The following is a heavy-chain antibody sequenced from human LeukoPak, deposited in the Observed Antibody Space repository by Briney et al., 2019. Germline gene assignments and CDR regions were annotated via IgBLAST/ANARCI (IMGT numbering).Heavy chain of an antibody. V-gene: IGHV3-7*01. CDR2: INQDGHAQ. Sequence: GGSLRLSCAASGFTPSSYWMTWVRQAPGKGLEWVDNINQDGHAQYYVQSVRGRFTISRDNAKSSLYLQMNSLSVEDTGVYYCARNSYGSGSHDHWGQGTLVTVSS. CDR3: ARNSYGSGSHDH. D-gene: IGHD3-10*01. J-gene: IGHJ5*02. CDR1: GFTPSSYW.